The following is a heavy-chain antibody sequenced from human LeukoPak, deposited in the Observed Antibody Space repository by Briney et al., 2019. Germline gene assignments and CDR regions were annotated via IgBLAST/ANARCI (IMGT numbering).Heavy chain of an antibody. J-gene: IGHJ3*02. CDR1: GYTFTDYF. CDR2: INPKSGGT. CDR3: ARGPRITIFGVVMANDAFDI. D-gene: IGHD3-3*01. V-gene: IGHV1-2*05. Sequence: ASVKVSCKASGYTFTDYFMNWVRQAPGQGLEWVVGINPKSGGTVYAQKFQGRVTMTRDTSSSTAYMELTRLRFDDTVVYYCARGPRITIFGVVMANDAFDIWGQGTMVTVSS.